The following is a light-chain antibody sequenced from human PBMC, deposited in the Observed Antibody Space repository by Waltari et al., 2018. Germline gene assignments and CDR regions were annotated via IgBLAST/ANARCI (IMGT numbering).Light chain of an antibody. V-gene: IGLV1-44*01. J-gene: IGLJ1*01. Sequence: QSVLTQPPSASGTPGQRVTIPCSGSYPTTANKPVNWYHQLPGTAPKLLIHSTSQRPSGVPDRFSGSKSGTSVSLAISGLQSDDEADYYCATWDGSLEGYVFGTGTKVSVL. CDR1: YPTTANKP. CDR2: STS. CDR3: ATWDGSLEGYV.